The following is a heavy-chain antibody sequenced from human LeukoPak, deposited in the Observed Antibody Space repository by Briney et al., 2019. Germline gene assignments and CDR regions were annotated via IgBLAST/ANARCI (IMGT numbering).Heavy chain of an antibody. CDR3: ARGHIWAFDL. CDR1: GFTFSIYW. D-gene: IGHD2-21*01. V-gene: IGHV3-7*05. J-gene: IGHJ3*01. Sequence: GGSLRLSCAASGFTFSIYWMSWVRQAPGKGLEWVGNIKPDGSARFYVDSMKGRFTISRDNAKNSLYLEMNSLRGEDTAVYYCARGHIWAFDLWGQGTMVTVSS. CDR2: IKPDGSAR.